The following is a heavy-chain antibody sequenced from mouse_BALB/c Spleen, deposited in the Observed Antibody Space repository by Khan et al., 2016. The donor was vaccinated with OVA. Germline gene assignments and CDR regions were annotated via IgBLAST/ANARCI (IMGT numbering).Heavy chain of an antibody. CDR1: GYSITSDYA. D-gene: IGHD2-3*01. CDR2: ISYSGST. J-gene: IGHJ4*01. V-gene: IGHV3-2*02. Sequence: VQLQESGPGLVKPSQSLSLTCTVTGYSITSDYAWNWNRQFPGNKLEWMGYISYSGSTNYNPSLKSRIYITRDTSKNQFFLQLNSVTTEDTATYYCARDGSRYNYAMDYWGQGTSVTVSS. CDR3: ARDGSRYNYAMDY.